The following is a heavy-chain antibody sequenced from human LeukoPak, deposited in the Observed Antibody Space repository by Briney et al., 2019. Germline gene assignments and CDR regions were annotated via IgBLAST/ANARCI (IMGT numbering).Heavy chain of an antibody. V-gene: IGHV4-38-2*02. CDR2: LYRTGRT. CDR1: GGSISSYY. J-gene: IGHJ4*02. CDR3: AREQDGNFDY. D-gene: IGHD4-17*01. Sequence: SETLSLTCTVSGGSISSYYWGWIRQPPGKGLEWIGSLYRTGRTYYNPSLKSRVTLLVDTSKNQFSLKLSSVTAADTAVYYCAREQDGNFDYWGQGTLVTVSS.